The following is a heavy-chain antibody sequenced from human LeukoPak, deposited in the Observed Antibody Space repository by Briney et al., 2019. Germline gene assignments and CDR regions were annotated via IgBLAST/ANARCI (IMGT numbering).Heavy chain of an antibody. CDR1: GGSLRTHY. D-gene: IGHD5-18*01. V-gene: IGHV4-59*11. Sequence: SETLSLICTVSGGSLRTHYWSWIRQPPGKGLEWIGYIYYSGSTNYNPFLKSRVTISVDTSKNQFSLKLSSVTAADTAVYYCARGRYSYGWFDYWGQGTLVTVSS. CDR3: ARGRYSYGWFDY. J-gene: IGHJ4*02. CDR2: IYYSGST.